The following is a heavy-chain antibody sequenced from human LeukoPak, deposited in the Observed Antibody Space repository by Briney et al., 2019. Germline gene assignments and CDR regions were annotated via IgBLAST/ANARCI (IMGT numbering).Heavy chain of an antibody. CDR2: IKSKTDGGTT. CDR3: TTFRITIFGVVINYYYYGMDV. V-gene: IGHV3-15*07. CDR1: GFTFSNAC. J-gene: IGHJ6*02. Sequence: GGSLRLSCAASGFTFSNACMNWVRQAPGKGLEWVGRIKSKTDGGTTDYAAPVKGRFTISRDDSKNTLYLQMNSLKTEDTAVYYCTTFRITIFGVVINYYYYGMDVWGQGTTVTVSS. D-gene: IGHD3-3*01.